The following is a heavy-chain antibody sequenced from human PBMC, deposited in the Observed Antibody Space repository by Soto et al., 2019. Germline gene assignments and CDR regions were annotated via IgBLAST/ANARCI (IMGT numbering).Heavy chain of an antibody. J-gene: IGHJ4*02. V-gene: IGHV3-30-3*01. CDR1: GFTFSSYS. D-gene: IGHD5-12*01. CDR2: ISYNGSNK. Sequence: PGGSLRLSCAASGFTFSSYSMHWVRQAPGKGLEWVAVISYNGSNKYYADSVKGRFTISRDNSKNTLYLQMNSLRGEDTAVYYCARDFVFRDGYKGYFDYWGQGTVVTVSS. CDR3: ARDFVFRDGYKGYFDY.